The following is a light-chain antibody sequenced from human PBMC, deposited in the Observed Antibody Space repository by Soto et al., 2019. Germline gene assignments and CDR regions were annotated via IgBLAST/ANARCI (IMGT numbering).Light chain of an antibody. Sequence: EIVLTQTPISSAVTLGQPASISCRSSQSLVHSDGNTYLSWLHLGPGQPPRLLIYKISERFSGVQDRFSGSGAGTDFTLNISRVEAEDLGTYYCMKSSTFPLTFGGGHKVEI. V-gene: IGKV2-24*01. CDR2: KIS. CDR1: QSLVHSDGNTY. CDR3: MKSSTFPLT. J-gene: IGKJ4*01.